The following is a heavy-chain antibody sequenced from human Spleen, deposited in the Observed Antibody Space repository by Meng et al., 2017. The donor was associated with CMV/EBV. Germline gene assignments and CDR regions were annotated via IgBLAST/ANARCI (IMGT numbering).Heavy chain of an antibody. Sequence: GPLSSFAISWVRQAPGQGLEWMGGIIPISGTTHYAQKFPGRVSITTDESTNTVYMELNSLRSDDTAVYYCARGSPYITSVIVTPFDYWGQGTLVTVSS. D-gene: IGHD2-21*01. CDR3: ARGSPYITSVIVTPFDY. V-gene: IGHV1-69*05. J-gene: IGHJ4*02. CDR2: IIPISGTT. CDR1: GPLSSFA.